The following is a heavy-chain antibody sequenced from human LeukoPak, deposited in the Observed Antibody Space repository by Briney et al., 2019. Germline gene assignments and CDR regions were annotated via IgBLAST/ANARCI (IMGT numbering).Heavy chain of an antibody. CDR1: GFTFSSYS. J-gene: IGHJ4*02. V-gene: IGHV3-21*04. CDR2: ISSSSSYI. D-gene: IGHD4-17*01. Sequence: GGSLRLSCAASGFTFSSYSMNWVRQAPGKGLEWVSSISSSSSYIYYADSVKGRFTISRDNAKNSLYLQMNSLRAEDTAVYYCAKDNSHDYGDYVFYPLSYFDYWGQGTLVTVSS. CDR3: AKDNSHDYGDYVFYPLSYFDY.